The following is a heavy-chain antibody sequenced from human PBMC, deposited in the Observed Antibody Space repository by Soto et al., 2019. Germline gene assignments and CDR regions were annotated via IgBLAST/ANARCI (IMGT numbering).Heavy chain of an antibody. CDR1: GFTFSYYG. CDR3: AKALGELSPESYDY. V-gene: IGHV3-30*18. D-gene: IGHD3-16*02. Sequence: QVQLVESGGGVVQPGRSLRLSCAASGFTFSYYGMHWVRQAPGKGLEWVAMISYDGSDQYYADSVRGRFTISRDNSKNAQILQMNTRRGDDTAVYYCAKALGELSPESYDYWGQGTLITVSS. CDR2: ISYDGSDQ. J-gene: IGHJ4*02.